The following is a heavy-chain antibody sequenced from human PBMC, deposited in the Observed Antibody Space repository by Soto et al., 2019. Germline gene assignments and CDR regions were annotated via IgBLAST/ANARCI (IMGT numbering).Heavy chain of an antibody. Sequence: SVKVSCKASGGTFSSYAISWVRQAPGQGLEWMGGIIPIFGTANYAQKFQGRVTITADESTSTAYMELSSLRSEDTAVYYCARDTTPPGTIFGVVTPWNYYYGMDVWG. D-gene: IGHD3-3*01. CDR3: ARDTTPPGTIFGVVTPWNYYYGMDV. CDR2: IIPIFGTA. CDR1: GGTFSSYA. V-gene: IGHV1-69*13. J-gene: IGHJ6*01.